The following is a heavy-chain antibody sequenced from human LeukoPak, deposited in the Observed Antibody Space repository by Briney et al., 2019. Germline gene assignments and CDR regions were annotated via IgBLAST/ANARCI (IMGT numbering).Heavy chain of an antibody. CDR3: ARREAPGDYYYYYGMNV. CDR2: ITSSGDTT. V-gene: IGHV3-23*01. CDR1: EFISNYA. J-gene: IGHJ6*02. Sequence: GGSLRLSCVASEFISNYAMSWVRQAPGKGLEWVSGITSSGDTTYYADSVKGRFTISRDNSKNTLYLQMNSLTAEDTAVYYCARREAPGDYYYYYGMNVWGQGTTVTVSS. D-gene: IGHD6-13*01.